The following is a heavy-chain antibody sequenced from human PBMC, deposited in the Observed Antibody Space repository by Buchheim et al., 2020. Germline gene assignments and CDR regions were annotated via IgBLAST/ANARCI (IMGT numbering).Heavy chain of an antibody. Sequence: QVQLVQSGAEVKKPGASVKVSCKASGYTFTSYGISWVRQAPGQGLEWMGWSSAYNGNTNYAQKLQGRVTMTTDTSTSTAYMELRGLRSDDTAVYYCARDISGGGLAAAGKHFWFDPWGQGTL. D-gene: IGHD6-13*01. CDR2: SSAYNGNT. V-gene: IGHV1-18*01. J-gene: IGHJ5*02. CDR3: ARDISGGGLAAAGKHFWFDP. CDR1: GYTFTSYG.